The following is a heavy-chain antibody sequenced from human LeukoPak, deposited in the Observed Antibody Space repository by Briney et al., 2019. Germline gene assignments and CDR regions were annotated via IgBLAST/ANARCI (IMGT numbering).Heavy chain of an antibody. CDR1: GYSFTSYW. V-gene: IGHV5-51*01. J-gene: IGHJ3*01. CDR2: IYPGDSDI. D-gene: IGHD6-19*01. Sequence: GESLQISCKGSGYSFTSYWIAWVRQMTGKGLEWMGIIYPGDSDIRYSPSFQGQVTISVDKSISTAYLQWGSLKASDTAMYYCARRAGGGWYAFDVWGQGTMVTVSS. CDR3: ARRAGGGWYAFDV.